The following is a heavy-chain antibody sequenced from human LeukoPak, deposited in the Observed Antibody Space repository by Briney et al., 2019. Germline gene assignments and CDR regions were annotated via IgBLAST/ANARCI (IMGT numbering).Heavy chain of an antibody. J-gene: IGHJ5*02. CDR2: IKQDGSEK. CDR1: GFTFSSYW. CDR3: ARDRGYCSSTSCYNWFDP. V-gene: IGHV3-7*01. D-gene: IGHD2-2*01. Sequence: PGGSLRLSCAASGFTFSSYWMGWVRQAPGKGLEWVANIKQDGSEKYYVDSVKGRFTISRDNAKNSLYLQMNSLRAEDTAVYYCARDRGYCSSTSCYNWFDPWGQGTLVTVSS.